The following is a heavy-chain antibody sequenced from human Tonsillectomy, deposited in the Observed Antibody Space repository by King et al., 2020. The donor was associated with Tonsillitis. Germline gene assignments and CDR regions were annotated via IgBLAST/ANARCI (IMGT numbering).Heavy chain of an antibody. Sequence: VQLVQSGAEVKKTGASVKVSCKASGYTFSSFGINWVRQAPGQGLEWMGWISAYNGDTNYAQKFQGRVSMTTDTSTTTAYMELRSLRSDDTAVYYCARTMGTITFDYFSDYWGQGTLVTVSS. V-gene: IGHV1-18*01. CDR2: ISAYNGDT. D-gene: IGHD1-26*01. J-gene: IGHJ4*02. CDR3: ARTMGTITFDYFSDY. CDR1: GYTFSSFG.